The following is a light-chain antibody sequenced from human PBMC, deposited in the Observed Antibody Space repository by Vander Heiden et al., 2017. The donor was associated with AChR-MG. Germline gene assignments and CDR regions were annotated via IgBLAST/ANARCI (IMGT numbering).Light chain of an antibody. CDR2: SNN. Sequence: VLTQPPSASGTPGQRGTIPCSGSSPNIGSNTVSWYQQLPGTAPKLLIYSNNQRPSGVPDRFSGSKSGTSASLAVSGLQSEDEADYYCAAWDDSLNGHYVFGTGTKVTVL. CDR3: AAWDDSLNGHYV. J-gene: IGLJ1*01. CDR1: SPNIGSNT. V-gene: IGLV1-44*01.